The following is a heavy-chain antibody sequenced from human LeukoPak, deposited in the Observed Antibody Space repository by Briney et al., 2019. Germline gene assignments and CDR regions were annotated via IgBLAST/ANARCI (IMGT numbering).Heavy chain of an antibody. CDR3: ARDHGSSWPNWFDP. D-gene: IGHD6-13*01. CDR1: GFTFSSYE. Sequence: GGSLRLSCAASGFTFSSYEMNWVRQAPGKGLEWVSYISSSGSTIYYADSVKGRFTISRDNARNSLYLQMNSLRAEDTAVYYCARDHGSSWPNWFDPWGQGTLVTVSS. J-gene: IGHJ5*02. CDR2: ISSSGSTI. V-gene: IGHV3-48*03.